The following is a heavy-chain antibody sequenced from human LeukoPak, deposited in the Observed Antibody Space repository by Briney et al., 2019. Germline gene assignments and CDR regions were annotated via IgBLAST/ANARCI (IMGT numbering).Heavy chain of an antibody. CDR1: GFTFSSFG. D-gene: IGHD2-15*01. V-gene: IGHV3-30*03. Sequence: GGSLRLSCAASGFTFSSFGMHWVRQAPGKGLEWVTVISYDGSNKYYADSVKGRFTISRDNSKNTLYLQMNSLRAEDTAVYYCARVLRYCSGGNCYSGGLGYMDVWGKGTTVTISS. J-gene: IGHJ6*03. CDR2: ISYDGSNK. CDR3: ARVLRYCSGGNCYSGGLGYMDV.